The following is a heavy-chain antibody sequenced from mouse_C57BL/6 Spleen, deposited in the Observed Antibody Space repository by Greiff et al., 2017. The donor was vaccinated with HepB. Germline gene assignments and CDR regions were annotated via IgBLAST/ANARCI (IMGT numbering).Heavy chain of an antibody. V-gene: IGHV14-4*01. Sequence: EVQLQESGAELVRPGASVKLSCTASGFNIKDDYMHWVQQRPEQGLEWIGWIDPENGDTEYASKFQGKVTITADTSSNTAYLQLSSLTSEETAVYYCTTWHYFDYWGQGTTLTVSS. CDR1: GFNIKDDY. J-gene: IGHJ2*01. CDR3: TTWHYFDY. CDR2: IDPENGDT.